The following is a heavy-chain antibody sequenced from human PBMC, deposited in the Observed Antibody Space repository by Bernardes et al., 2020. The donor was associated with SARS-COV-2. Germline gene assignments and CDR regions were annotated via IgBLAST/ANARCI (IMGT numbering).Heavy chain of an antibody. CDR1: GGSIRSSY. CDR3: ARAPVVIQWPLYYYYGMDV. V-gene: IGHV4-59*01. CDR2: IYYSGST. Sequence: SETLSLTCTVSGGSIRSSYWSWIRQPPGKGLEWIGYIYYSGSTNYNPSLKSRVTISVDTSKNQFSLKLSSVTAADTAVYYCARAPVVIQWPLYYYYGMDVWGQGTTVTVS. D-gene: IGHD2-15*01. J-gene: IGHJ6*02.